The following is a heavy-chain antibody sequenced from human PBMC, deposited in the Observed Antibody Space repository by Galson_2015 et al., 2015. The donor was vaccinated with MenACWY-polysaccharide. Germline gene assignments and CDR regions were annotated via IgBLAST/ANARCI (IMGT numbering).Heavy chain of an antibody. CDR3: GRGGYGTGSGSY. J-gene: IGHJ4*02. V-gene: IGHV1-2*02. CDR2: IHPNSGGT. Sequence: SCKASGYTFSGYHIHWVRQAPGQGLEWMGWIHPNSGGTTFAQKFQGRVTMTRDTSVSTVYMELNSLRSDDTAVYNCGRGGYGTGSGSYWGQGTLVTVSS. D-gene: IGHD3-10*01. CDR1: GYTFSGYH.